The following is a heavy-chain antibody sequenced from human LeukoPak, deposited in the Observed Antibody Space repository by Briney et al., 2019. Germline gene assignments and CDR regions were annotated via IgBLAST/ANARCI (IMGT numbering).Heavy chain of an antibody. CDR2: IYYSGST. Sequence: PSETLSLTCTVSGGSVSSGSYYWSWIRQPPGKGLEWIGYIYYSGSTNYNPSLKSRVTISVDTSKNQFSLKLSSATAADTAVYYCASADMSYGDSYYFDYWGQGTLVTVSS. D-gene: IGHD4-17*01. CDR3: ASADMSYGDSYYFDY. CDR1: GGSVSSGSYY. J-gene: IGHJ4*02. V-gene: IGHV4-61*01.